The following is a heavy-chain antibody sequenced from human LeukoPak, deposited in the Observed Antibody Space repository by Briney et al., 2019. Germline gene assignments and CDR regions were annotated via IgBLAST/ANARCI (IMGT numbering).Heavy chain of an antibody. J-gene: IGHJ5*01. CDR2: ISHSGST. Sequence: PSETLSLTCAVSGGSISNTNWGSWVRQPPGKGLEWIGEISHSGSTNYNPSLKPRITLSVDKSENQFSLKLNSVTAADTAVYYCARNFDSWGQGTLVTVSS. CDR3: ARNFDS. CDR1: GGSISNTNW. V-gene: IGHV4-4*02.